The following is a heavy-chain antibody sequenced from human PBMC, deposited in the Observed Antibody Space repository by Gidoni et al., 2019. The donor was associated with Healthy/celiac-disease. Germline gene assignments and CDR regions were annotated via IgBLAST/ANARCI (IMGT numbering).Heavy chain of an antibody. J-gene: IGHJ6*02. CDR3: ARGRGYCSSTSCSSYYYYYGMDV. D-gene: IGHD2-2*01. Sequence: EVQLVESGGGLVQPGGSLSLSCAASGFTFSIYDMPWCRQATGKGLEWFSAIGTAGDPYYPGSVKGRFTISRENAKNSLYLQMNSLRAGDTAVYYCARGRGYCSSTSCSSYYYYYGMDVWGQGTTVTVSS. V-gene: IGHV3-13*05. CDR1: GFTFSIYD. CDR2: IGTAGDP.